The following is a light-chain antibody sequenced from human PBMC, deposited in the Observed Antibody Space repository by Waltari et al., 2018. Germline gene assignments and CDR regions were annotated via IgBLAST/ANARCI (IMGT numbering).Light chain of an antibody. Sequence: EIVLTQSPGTLSLSPGERATLSCRASQSVSRTYLAWYHQKPGQAPRLLIYGASIRATGSPDRFSGSGSGTDFTLTISRLEPEDFAVYYCQQYGSSPVTFGQGTKLEIK. CDR2: GAS. CDR1: QSVSRTY. J-gene: IGKJ2*01. CDR3: QQYGSSPVT. V-gene: IGKV3-20*01.